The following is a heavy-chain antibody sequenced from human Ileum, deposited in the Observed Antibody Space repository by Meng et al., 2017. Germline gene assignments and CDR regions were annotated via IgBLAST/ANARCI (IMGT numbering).Heavy chain of an antibody. D-gene: IGHD6-19*01. Sequence: HLVQPGGGLVQPGESLKLSFAAFGFPVSGNYISWARQAPGKGLEWVSVIYAGGTTYYADSVKGRFTISRDDSKNTVFLQMNSLRGEDTAVYYCAGRYSSGWYVHWGQGTLVTVSS. CDR2: IYAGGTT. CDR3: AGRYSSGWYVH. V-gene: IGHV3-53*01. J-gene: IGHJ5*02. CDR1: GFPVSGNY.